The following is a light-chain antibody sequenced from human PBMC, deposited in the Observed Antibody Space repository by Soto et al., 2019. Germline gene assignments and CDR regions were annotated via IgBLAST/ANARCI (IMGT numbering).Light chain of an antibody. J-gene: IGKJ4*01. Sequence: DIQMTQSPSSLSASVGDRVTITCRASQGIRNXXXGYQQKPGKAPKRLIYAASSLQSGVPSRFSXSGSGTEFTLTISSLQPEDFATYYCLQHNSYPLTFGGGTKVEIK. CDR1: QGIRNX. CDR3: LQHNSYPLT. CDR2: AAS. V-gene: IGKV1-17*01.